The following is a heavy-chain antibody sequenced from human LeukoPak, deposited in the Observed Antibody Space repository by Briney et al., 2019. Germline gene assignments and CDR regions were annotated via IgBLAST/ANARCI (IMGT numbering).Heavy chain of an antibody. D-gene: IGHD3-9*01. CDR2: MNPNSGNT. V-gene: IGHV1-8*01. J-gene: IGHJ5*02. CDR1: GYTFTSYD. Sequence: GASVKVSCKASGYTFTSYDINWVRQATGQGLEGMGWMNPNSGNTGYAQKFQGRVTMTRNTSISTAYMELSSLRSEDTAVYYCALRYFGWRNWFDPWGQGTLVTVSS. CDR3: ALRYFGWRNWFDP.